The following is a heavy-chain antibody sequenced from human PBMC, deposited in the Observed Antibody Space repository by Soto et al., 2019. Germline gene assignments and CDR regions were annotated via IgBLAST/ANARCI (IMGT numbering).Heavy chain of an antibody. V-gene: IGHV3-30-3*01. J-gene: IGHJ4*02. CDR3: ARAYEGDYFDY. D-gene: IGHD3-16*01. Sequence: SLRLSCVASGFTFSSYAMHWVRQAPGKGLEWVAVISYDGSNKYYADSVKGRFTISRDNSKNTLYLQMNSLRAEDTAVYYCARAYEGDYFDYWGQGTLVTVSS. CDR2: ISYDGSNK. CDR1: GFTFSSYA.